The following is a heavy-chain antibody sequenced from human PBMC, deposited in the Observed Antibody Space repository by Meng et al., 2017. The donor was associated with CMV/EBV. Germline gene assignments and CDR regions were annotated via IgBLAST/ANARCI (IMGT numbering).Heavy chain of an antibody. CDR1: GGSVSSGSYY. CDR3: ARDGGWWELQT. Sequence: SETLSLTCTVSGGSVSSGSYYWSWIRQPPGKGLEWIGYIYYSGSTNYNPSLKSRVTISVDTSKNQFSLKLSSVTAADTAVYYCARDGGWWELQTWVQGTLVTVSS. V-gene: IGHV4-61*01. CDR2: IYYSGST. J-gene: IGHJ4*02. D-gene: IGHD1-26*01.